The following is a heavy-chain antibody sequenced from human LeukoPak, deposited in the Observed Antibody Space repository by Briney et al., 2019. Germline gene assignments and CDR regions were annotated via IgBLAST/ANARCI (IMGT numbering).Heavy chain of an antibody. D-gene: IGHD3-9*01. CDR2: INHSGST. CDR3: ARHKGLKKFFYDILTGLIDY. V-gene: IGHV4-34*01. J-gene: IGHJ4*02. Sequence: SETLSLTCAVYGGSFSGYYWSWIRQPPGKGLEWIGEINHSGSTNYNPSLKSRVTISVDTSKNQFSLKLSSVTAADTAVYYCARHKGLKKFFYDILTGLIDYWGQGTLVTVSS. CDR1: GGSFSGYY.